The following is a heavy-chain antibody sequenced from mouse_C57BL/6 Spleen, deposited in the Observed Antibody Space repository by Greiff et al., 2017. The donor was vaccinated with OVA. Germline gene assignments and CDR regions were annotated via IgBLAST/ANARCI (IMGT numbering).Heavy chain of an antibody. CDR2: ISSGGDYI. CDR3: TRDGGYYDWYFDV. D-gene: IGHD2-3*01. CDR1: GFTFSSYA. J-gene: IGHJ1*03. Sequence: EVQLVESGEGLVKPGGSLKLSCAASGFTFSSYAMSWVRQTPEKRLEWVAYISSGGDYIYYADTVKGRFTISRDNARNTLYLQMSSLKSEDTAMYYCTRDGGYYDWYFDVWGTGTTVTVSS. V-gene: IGHV5-9-1*02.